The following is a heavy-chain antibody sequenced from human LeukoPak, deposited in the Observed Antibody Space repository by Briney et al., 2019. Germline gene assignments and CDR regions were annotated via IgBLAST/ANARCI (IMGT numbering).Heavy chain of an antibody. CDR3: VSASAGQDLYYFDY. V-gene: IGHV3-30*02. D-gene: IGHD6-19*01. J-gene: IGHJ4*02. Sequence: PGGSLRLSCAASGFTFSSYGMHWVRQAPGKGLEWVAFIRYDGSNKYYADSVKGRFTISRDNSKNTLYLQMNSLRAEDTAVYYCVSASAGQDLYYFDYWGQGTLVTVSS. CDR2: IRYDGSNK. CDR1: GFTFSSYG.